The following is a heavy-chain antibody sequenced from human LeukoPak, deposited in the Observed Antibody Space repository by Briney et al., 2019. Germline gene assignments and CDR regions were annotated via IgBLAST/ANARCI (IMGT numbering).Heavy chain of an antibody. Sequence: ASVKVSCKASGYTFTGYYMHWVRQAPGQGLEWMGIINPSGGSTSYAQKFQGRVTITADKSTTTAYMELSSLRSEDTAVYYCASRAIAVGGTTDYYYYYMDVWGKGTTVTVSS. CDR3: ASRAIAVGGTTDYYYYYMDV. D-gene: IGHD6-19*01. V-gene: IGHV1-46*01. CDR1: GYTFTGYY. J-gene: IGHJ6*03. CDR2: INPSGGST.